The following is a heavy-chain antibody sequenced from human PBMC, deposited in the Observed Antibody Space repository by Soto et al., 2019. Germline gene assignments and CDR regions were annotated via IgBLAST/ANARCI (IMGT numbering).Heavy chain of an antibody. CDR2: INSDGSST. Sequence: VQLVESGGGVVQPGRSLRLSCAASGFTFSSYWMHWVRQAPGKGLVWVSRINSDGSSTSYADSVKGRFTISRDNAKNTLYLQMNSLRAEDTAVYYCAGSGYDFWSGYYNWFDPWGQGTLVTVSS. V-gene: IGHV3-74*02. J-gene: IGHJ5*02. D-gene: IGHD3-3*01. CDR3: AGSGYDFWSGYYNWFDP. CDR1: GFTFSSYW.